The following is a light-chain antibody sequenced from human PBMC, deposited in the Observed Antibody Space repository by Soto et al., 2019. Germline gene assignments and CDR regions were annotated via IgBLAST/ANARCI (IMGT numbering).Light chain of an antibody. CDR2: DAS. J-gene: IGKJ1*01. V-gene: IGKV3-11*01. CDR1: QSVSSY. CDR3: QQYNNWPGT. Sequence: EIVLTQSPATLSLSPGERATLSCRASQSVSSYLAWYQQKPGQAPRLLIYDASNRATGIPARFSGSGSGTDFTLTISSLEPEDFAVYYCQQYNNWPGTFGQGTKVEI.